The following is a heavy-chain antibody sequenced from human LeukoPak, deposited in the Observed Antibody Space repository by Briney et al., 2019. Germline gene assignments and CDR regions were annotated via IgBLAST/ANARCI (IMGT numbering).Heavy chain of an antibody. D-gene: IGHD1-1*01. CDR2: ITSSGATI. V-gene: IGHV3-48*04. CDR3: AGVGTSSKYYYYMDV. CDR1: GFTFNSYT. J-gene: IGHJ6*03. Sequence: GGSLRLSCAASGFTFNSYTMNWVRQAPGKGLEWVSYITSSGATIYYADSVKGRFTISRDNAKNSLYLQMNSPRAEDTAVYYCAGVGTSSKYYYYMDVWGKGTTVTVSS.